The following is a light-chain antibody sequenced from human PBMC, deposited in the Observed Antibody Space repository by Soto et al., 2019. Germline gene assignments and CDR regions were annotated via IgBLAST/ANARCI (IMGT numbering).Light chain of an antibody. CDR1: SSDVGGYNY. CDR2: EVS. CDR3: SSYTGSNNLGV. V-gene: IGLV2-14*01. J-gene: IGLJ1*01. Sequence: QSVLTQPPSVSGAPGQRVTISCTGTSSDVGGYNYVSWYQQHPGKAPKLMIYEVSNRPSGVSNRFSGSKSGNTASLTISGLQAEDEADYYCSSYTGSNNLGVFGTGTKVTVL.